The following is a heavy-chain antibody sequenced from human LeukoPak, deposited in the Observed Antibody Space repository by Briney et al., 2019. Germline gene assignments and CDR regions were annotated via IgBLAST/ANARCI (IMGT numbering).Heavy chain of an antibody. CDR2: ISSSSSYI. CDR3: ARDAYSSSWLAVAGPSYYMDV. CDR1: GFTFSIYS. J-gene: IGHJ6*03. Sequence: NPGGSLRLSCAASGFTFSIYSMNWVRQAPGKGLEWVSSISSSSSYIYYADSVKGRFTISRDNAKNSLYLQMNSLRAEDTAVYYCARDAYSSSWLAVAGPSYYMDVWGKGTTVTVSS. D-gene: IGHD6-13*01. V-gene: IGHV3-21*01.